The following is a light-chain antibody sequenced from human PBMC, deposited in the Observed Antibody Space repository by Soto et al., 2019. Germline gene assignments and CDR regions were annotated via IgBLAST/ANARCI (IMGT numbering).Light chain of an antibody. CDR2: GVS. V-gene: IGLV2-14*01. CDR3: STHTTSGALQV. Sequence: QSVLTQPASVSGSPGQSITISCTGTISDFVVYNYVSWYQQLPGKAPKLMIYGVSNRPSGVSNRFSGSKSGNTASLTISGFQADDEADYYCSTHTTSGALQVFGTGTKVTVL. CDR1: ISDFVVYNY. J-gene: IGLJ1*01.